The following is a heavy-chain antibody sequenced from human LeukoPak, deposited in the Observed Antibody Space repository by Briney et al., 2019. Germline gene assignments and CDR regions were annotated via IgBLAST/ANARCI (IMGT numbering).Heavy chain of an antibody. D-gene: IGHD3-16*01. CDR1: GFTFSSYA. CDR2: IGGDGIA. V-gene: IGHV3-48*04. CDR3: AKDRANWAIDD. Sequence: GGSLRLSCAASGFTFSSYAMSWVRQAPGKGLEWISYIGGDGIASYADSVKGRFTASKDDARKSMYLQMNSLRVEDTAVYYCAKDRANWAIDDWGQGTQVTVSS. J-gene: IGHJ4*02.